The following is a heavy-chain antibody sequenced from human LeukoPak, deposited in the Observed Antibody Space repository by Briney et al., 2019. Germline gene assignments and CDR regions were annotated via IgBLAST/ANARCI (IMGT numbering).Heavy chain of an antibody. D-gene: IGHD3-10*01. CDR2: IYHSGST. CDR3: ARRFRGSGSYAFDI. J-gene: IGHJ3*02. V-gene: IGHV4-4*02. CDR1: GGSISSSNW. Sequence: SETLSLTCAVSGGSISSSNWWSWVRQPPGKGLEWIGEIYHSGSTNYNPSLKSRVTISVDKSKNQFSLKLSSVTAADTAVYYCARRFRGSGSYAFDIWGQGTMVTVSS.